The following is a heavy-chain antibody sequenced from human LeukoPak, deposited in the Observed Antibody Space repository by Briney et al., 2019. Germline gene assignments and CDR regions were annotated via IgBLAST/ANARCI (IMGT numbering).Heavy chain of an antibody. J-gene: IGHJ4*02. CDR3: ASPFATRGGMGALIGY. V-gene: IGHV3-23*01. CDR2: ISGSGGST. Sequence: PGLSLRLSCAASGFTFSSYGMSWVRQAPGKGLEWVSAISGSGGSTYYADSVKGRFTISRDNSKNTLYLQMNSLRAEDTAVYYCASPFATRGGMGALIGYWGQGTLVTVSS. CDR1: GFTFSSYG. D-gene: IGHD1-26*01.